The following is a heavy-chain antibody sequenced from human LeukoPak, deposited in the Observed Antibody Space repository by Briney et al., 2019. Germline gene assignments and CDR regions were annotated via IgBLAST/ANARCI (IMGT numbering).Heavy chain of an antibody. V-gene: IGHV3-15*05. J-gene: IGHJ4*02. CDR3: ATGGYFFDF. CDR1: GFTSSNAW. Sequence: GGSLRLSCAGSGFTSSNAWMNWVRQAPGKGLEWVGRMKSHPDGGTTDYTAPVKGRFSISRDDSKNTVYLEIKSLKTEDTAVYYCATGGYFFDFWGQGTLVTVSS. CDR2: MKSHPDGGTT.